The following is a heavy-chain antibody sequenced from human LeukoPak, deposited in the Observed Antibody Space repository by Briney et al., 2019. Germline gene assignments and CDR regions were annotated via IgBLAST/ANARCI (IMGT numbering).Heavy chain of an antibody. CDR2: ISSSRSAI. CDR1: GFTFSTYN. V-gene: IGHV3-48*01. CDR3: ARGLGTTVTNEYYYDTSGYYDGGLDY. J-gene: IGHJ4*02. D-gene: IGHD3-22*01. Sequence: GGSLILSCAASGFTFSTYNMNWVRQAPGKGLEWVSYISSSRSAIYYADSVKGRFTISRDNAKNSLYLQMNSLRAEDTAVYYCARGLGTTVTNEYYYDTSGYYDGGLDYWGQGSLVTVSS.